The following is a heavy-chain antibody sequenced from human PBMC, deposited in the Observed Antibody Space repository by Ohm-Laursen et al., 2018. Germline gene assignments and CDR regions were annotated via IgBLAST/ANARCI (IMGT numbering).Heavy chain of an antibody. D-gene: IGHD3-3*01. Sequence: SLRLSCAASGFTFSGYAMSWVRQAPGKGLEWVSVATGSGRYTYYRDSVKGRFTISRDNSKNTLYLQMSSLRVEDTAVYYCTKDRGDGTTYYDFWSDQTWGQGTLVTVSS. CDR2: ATGSGRYT. CDR1: GFTFSGYA. J-gene: IGHJ5*02. V-gene: IGHV3-23*01. CDR3: TKDRGDGTTYYDFWSDQT.